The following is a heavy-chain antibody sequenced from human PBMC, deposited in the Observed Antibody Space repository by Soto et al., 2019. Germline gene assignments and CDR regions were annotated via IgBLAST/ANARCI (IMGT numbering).Heavy chain of an antibody. CDR1: GFTFSSYA. D-gene: IGHD1-26*01. CDR2: ISSNGGST. Sequence: EVQLVESGGGLVQPGGSLRLSCAASGFTFSSYAMHWVRQAPGKGLEYVSAISSNGGSTYYANSVKGRFTISRDNSKNTLYLQMGSLRAEDMAVYYCARFVGATRTFDYWGQGTLVTVSS. J-gene: IGHJ4*02. V-gene: IGHV3-64*01. CDR3: ARFVGATRTFDY.